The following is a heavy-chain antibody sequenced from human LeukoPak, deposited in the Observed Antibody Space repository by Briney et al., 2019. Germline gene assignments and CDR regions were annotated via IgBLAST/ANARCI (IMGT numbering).Heavy chain of an antibody. J-gene: IGHJ4*02. D-gene: IGHD6-13*01. Sequence: GRSLRLSCAASGFTFSSYGMHWVRQAPGKGLEWVAVIWYDGSNKYYADSVKGRFTISRDNSKNTLYLQMNSLRAEDTAVYYCARVGSERSSWYVLDYWGQGTLVTVSS. CDR3: ARVGSERSSWYVLDY. CDR1: GFTFSSYG. CDR2: IWYDGSNK. V-gene: IGHV3-33*01.